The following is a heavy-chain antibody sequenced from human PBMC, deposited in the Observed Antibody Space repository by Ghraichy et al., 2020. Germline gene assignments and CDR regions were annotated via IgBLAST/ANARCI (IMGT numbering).Heavy chain of an antibody. CDR3: ARESGYDRKNFDY. CDR2: INSDGSST. J-gene: IGHJ4*02. CDR1: GFTFSSYW. Sequence: AGSLRLSCAASGFTFSSYWMHWVRQAPGKGLVWVSRINSDGSSTSYADSVKGRFTISRDNAKNTLYLQMNSLRAEDTAVYYCARESGYDRKNFDYWGQGTLVTVSS. V-gene: IGHV3-74*01. D-gene: IGHD5-12*01.